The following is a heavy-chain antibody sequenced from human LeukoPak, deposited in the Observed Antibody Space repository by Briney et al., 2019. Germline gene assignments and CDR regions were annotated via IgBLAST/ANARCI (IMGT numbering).Heavy chain of an antibody. CDR2: IYHSGST. D-gene: IGHD3-22*01. Sequence: KPSETLSLTCAVSGYSISSGYYWGWIRQPPGKGLEWIGSIYHSGSTYYNPSLKSRVTISVDTSKNQFSLKLSSVTAADTAVYYCARAQGTMMVVVRYNWFDSWGQGTLVTVSS. J-gene: IGHJ5*01. V-gene: IGHV4-38-2*01. CDR1: GYSISSGYY. CDR3: ARAQGTMMVVVRYNWFDS.